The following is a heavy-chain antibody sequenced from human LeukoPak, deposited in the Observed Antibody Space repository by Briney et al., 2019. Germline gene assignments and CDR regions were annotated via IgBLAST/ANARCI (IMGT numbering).Heavy chain of an antibody. J-gene: IGHJ6*02. Sequence: GGSLRLSCVASGFIFSDHYMDWVRQAPGKGLEWVGRIRNKANSYTTEYAASVKGRYTVSRDGSKTSLYLQMNSVNTEDTAVYYCARGASASSPSYYHGLDVWGQGTTVTVSS. CDR1: GFIFSDHY. CDR3: ARGASASSPSYYHGLDV. D-gene: IGHD2-2*01. CDR2: IRNKANSYTT. V-gene: IGHV3-72*01.